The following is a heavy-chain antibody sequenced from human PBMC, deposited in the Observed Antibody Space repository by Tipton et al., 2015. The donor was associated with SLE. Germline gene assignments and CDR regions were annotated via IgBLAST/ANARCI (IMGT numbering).Heavy chain of an antibody. J-gene: IGHJ6*02. D-gene: IGHD4-17*01. CDR1: GFTFSRYD. CDR2: IASTGDT. V-gene: IGHV3-13*01. Sequence: SLRLSCAAYGFTFSRYDMHWVRQVPGKGLQWVSGIASTGDTYYPDSVKGRFTISRDNSKNMLYLQMNSLRVEDTAVYHCASSGAPGYGDPSDYYYYPMDVWGQGTKVTVSS. CDR3: ASSGAPGYGDPSDYYYYPMDV.